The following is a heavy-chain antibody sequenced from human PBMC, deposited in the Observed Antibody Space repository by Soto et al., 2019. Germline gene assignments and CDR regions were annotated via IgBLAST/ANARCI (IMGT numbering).Heavy chain of an antibody. J-gene: IGHJ5*02. Sequence: GESLKISCQGSGYSFTYYWVGWVRQIPGRGLEWMGIIHPGDSDTRYSPFFQGQVTISADKSISTAYLQWSSLKASDTAMYYCARHNRYSSTWFEGWFDPWGQGTLVTVSS. V-gene: IGHV5-51*01. CDR3: ARHNRYSSTWFEGWFDP. CDR2: IHPGDSDT. CDR1: GYSFTYYW. D-gene: IGHD6-13*01.